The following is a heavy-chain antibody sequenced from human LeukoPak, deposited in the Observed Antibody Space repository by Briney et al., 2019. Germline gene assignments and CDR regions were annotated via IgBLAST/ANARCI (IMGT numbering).Heavy chain of an antibody. V-gene: IGHV4-39*01. J-gene: IGHJ4*02. D-gene: IGHD6-19*01. Sequence: SETLSLTCTVSGGSISSSSYYWGWIRQPPGKGLEWIGSIYYSGSTYYNPSLKSRVTISVDTSKNQFSLKLSSVTAADTAVYYCARRGWIAVADYFDYWGQGTLVTVSS. CDR3: ARRGWIAVADYFDY. CDR2: IYYSGST. CDR1: GGSISSSSYY.